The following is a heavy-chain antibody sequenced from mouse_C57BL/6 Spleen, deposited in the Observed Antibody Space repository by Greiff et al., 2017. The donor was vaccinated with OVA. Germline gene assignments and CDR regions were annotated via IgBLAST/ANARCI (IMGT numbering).Heavy chain of an antibody. V-gene: IGHV14-1*01. CDR2: IDPEDGDT. Sequence: VQLQQSGAELVRPGASVKLSCTASGFNIKDYYMHWVKQRPEQGLEWIGRIDPEDGDTEYAPKFQGKATMTADTSSNTAYLQLSSLTSEDTAVYYCTGFTTVVARGFAYWGQGTLVTVSA. D-gene: IGHD1-1*01. CDR1: GFNIKDYY. J-gene: IGHJ3*01. CDR3: TGFTTVVARGFAY.